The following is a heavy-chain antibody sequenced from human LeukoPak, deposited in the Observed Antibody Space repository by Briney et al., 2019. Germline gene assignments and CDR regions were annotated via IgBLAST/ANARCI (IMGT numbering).Heavy chain of an antibody. J-gene: IGHJ3*02. CDR1: GFTFSSYG. CDR2: ISYDGSNK. CDR3: ARSHMYGDYGEDI. Sequence: GGSLRLSFAASGFTFSSYGMHWVRQAPGKGLEWAAVISYDGSNKYYADSVKGRFTISRDNSKNTLYLQMNSLRAEDAGTFYCARSHMYGDYGEDIWGHGTVVAVSS. D-gene: IGHD4-17*01. V-gene: IGHV3-30*03.